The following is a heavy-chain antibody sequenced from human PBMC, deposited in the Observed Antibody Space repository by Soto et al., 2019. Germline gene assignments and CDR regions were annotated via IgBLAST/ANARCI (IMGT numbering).Heavy chain of an antibody. D-gene: IGHD5-12*01. V-gene: IGHV3-74*01. J-gene: IGHJ4*02. Sequence: EVQLVESGGGLVQPGASLRLSCAASGFTFSSYWMHWIRQAPGKGLVWVARASSDGSSTVYANSVTGRLTISRDNAKNTLYLQMNSLGDEDTAVYYCARGLPNFSSFDSWGQGTLVTVSS. CDR3: ARGLPNFSSFDS. CDR2: ASSDGSST. CDR1: GFTFSSYW.